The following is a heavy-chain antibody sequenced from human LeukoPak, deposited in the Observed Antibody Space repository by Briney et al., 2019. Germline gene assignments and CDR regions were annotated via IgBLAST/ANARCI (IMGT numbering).Heavy chain of an antibody. CDR3: VRDWEGFNFDI. J-gene: IGHJ3*02. CDR1: GGSVSSYH. CDR2: VHNSGST. V-gene: IGHV4-59*02. Sequence: PSETLSLTCIVSGGSVSSYHWSWVRQPPGPGLEWIAYVHNSGSTNYNPSLKSRVTISVDRSKNQFSLKMNSVTAADTAVYYCVRDWEGFNFDIWGQGTMVTVSS. D-gene: IGHD1-26*01.